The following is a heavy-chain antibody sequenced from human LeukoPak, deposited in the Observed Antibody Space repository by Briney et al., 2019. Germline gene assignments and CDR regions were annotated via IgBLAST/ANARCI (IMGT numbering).Heavy chain of an antibody. CDR3: VRGGTYYLPY. D-gene: IGHD1-26*01. Sequence: SETLSLTCTVSGGSISSSSYYWGWIRQPPGKGLEWIGSIYYSGNTYYNPSLKSRVTISMDKSKNQLSLRLNSVTAADTAIYYCVRGGTYYLPYWGQGILVTVSS. CDR1: GGSISSSSYY. CDR2: IYYSGNT. J-gene: IGHJ4*02. V-gene: IGHV4-39*07.